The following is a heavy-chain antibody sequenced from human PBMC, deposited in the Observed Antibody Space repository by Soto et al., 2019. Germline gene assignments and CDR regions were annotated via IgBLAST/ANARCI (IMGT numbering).Heavy chain of an antibody. Sequence: GGSLSLSCAASGFTFSNYGMHWVRQAPGKGLEWVAIIWHDGNNKYYADSVRGRFIISRDNSKNRLYLQMNSLRAEDTAVYYCASDLVGASDSYGLDVWGQGTLVTVYS. CDR1: GFTFSNYG. CDR2: IWHDGNNK. V-gene: IGHV3-33*01. D-gene: IGHD1-26*01. J-gene: IGHJ6*02. CDR3: ASDLVGASDSYGLDV.